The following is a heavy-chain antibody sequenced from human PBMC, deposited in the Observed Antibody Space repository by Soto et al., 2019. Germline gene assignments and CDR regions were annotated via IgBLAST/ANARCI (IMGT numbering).Heavy chain of an antibody. CDR3: AVGYCSSTSCYGEYYFDY. Sequence: QVQLVQSGAEVKKPGSSVKVSCKASGGTFSSYTISWVRQAPGQGLEWMGRIIPILGIANYAKKFQGRVRITADKSTSTAYMELSSLRSEDTAVYYCAVGYCSSTSCYGEYYFDYWGQGTLVTVSS. V-gene: IGHV1-69*02. D-gene: IGHD2-2*01. CDR2: IIPILGIA. CDR1: GGTFSSYT. J-gene: IGHJ4*02.